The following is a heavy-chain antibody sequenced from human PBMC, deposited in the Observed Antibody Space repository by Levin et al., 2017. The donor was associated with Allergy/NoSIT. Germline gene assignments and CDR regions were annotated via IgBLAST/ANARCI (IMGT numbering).Heavy chain of an antibody. CDR2: MSYDGSTT. Sequence: GESLKISCAASGFTFSRYSFHWVRQAPGKGLEWIAVMSYDGSTTHYADSVKGRFTLSRDDSKNIVFLQMNSLRDDDTAVYYCSRGEEGRLDRTGLGYWGQGTLITVSS. V-gene: IGHV3-30-3*01. CDR1: GFTFSRYS. J-gene: IGHJ4*02. CDR3: SRGEEGRLDRTGLGY. D-gene: IGHD1-14*01.